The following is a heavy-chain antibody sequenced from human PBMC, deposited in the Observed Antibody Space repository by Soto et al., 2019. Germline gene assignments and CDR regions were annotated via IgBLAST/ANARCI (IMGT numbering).Heavy chain of an antibody. Sequence: SETLSLTCTVSGGSXSSYYWSWIRQPPGKGLEWIGYIYYSGSTNYNPSLKSRVTISVDTSKNQFSLKLSSVTAADTAVYYCARRYGSAFDIWGQGTMVTVSS. CDR1: GGSXSSYY. V-gene: IGHV4-59*01. J-gene: IGHJ3*02. CDR3: ARRYGSAFDI. CDR2: IYYSGST. D-gene: IGHD3-10*01.